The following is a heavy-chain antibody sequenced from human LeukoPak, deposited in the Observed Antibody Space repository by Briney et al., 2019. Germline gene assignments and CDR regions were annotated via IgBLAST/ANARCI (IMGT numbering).Heavy chain of an antibody. CDR2: ISSSSSYI. CDR3: ARDLGYCSSTSCYTHYYFDY. Sequence: PGGSLRLSCAASGFTFSSYSMNWVRQAPGKGLEWVSSISSSSSYIYYADSVKGRFTISRDNAKNSLYLQMSSLRAEDTAVYYCARDLGYCSSTSCYTHYYFDYWGQGTLVTVSS. D-gene: IGHD2-2*02. V-gene: IGHV3-21*01. J-gene: IGHJ4*02. CDR1: GFTFSSYS.